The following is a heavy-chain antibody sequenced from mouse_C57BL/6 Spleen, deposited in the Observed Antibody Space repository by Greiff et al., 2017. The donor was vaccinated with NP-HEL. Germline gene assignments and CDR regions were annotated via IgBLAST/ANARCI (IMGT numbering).Heavy chain of an antibody. Sequence: EVKVVESGGGLVKPGGSLKLSCAASGFTFSDYGMHWVRQAPEKGLEWVAYISSGRSTIYYADTVKGRFTISRDNAKNTLFLQMTRLRSEDTAMYYCARPIYYGSSYDWFAYWGQGTLVTVSA. CDR3: ARPIYYGSSYDWFAY. J-gene: IGHJ3*01. CDR1: GFTFSDYG. V-gene: IGHV5-17*01. D-gene: IGHD1-1*01. CDR2: ISSGRSTI.